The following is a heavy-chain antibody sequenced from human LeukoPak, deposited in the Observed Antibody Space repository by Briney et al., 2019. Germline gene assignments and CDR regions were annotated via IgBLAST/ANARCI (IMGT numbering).Heavy chain of an antibody. Sequence: GRSLRLSCAASGFTFSSYAMHWVRQAPGKGLEWVAVISYDGSNKYYADSVKGRFTISRDNSKNTLYLQMNSLRAEDTAVYYCASAGYYYGSGRSFDYWGQGTLVTASS. J-gene: IGHJ4*02. CDR2: ISYDGSNK. D-gene: IGHD3-10*01. CDR3: ASAGYYYGSGRSFDY. CDR1: GFTFSSYA. V-gene: IGHV3-30-3*01.